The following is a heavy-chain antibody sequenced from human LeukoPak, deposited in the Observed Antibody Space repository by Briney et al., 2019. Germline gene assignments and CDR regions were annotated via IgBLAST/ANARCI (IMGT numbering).Heavy chain of an antibody. V-gene: IGHV3-53*01. CDR3: ARGQGFLFDL. CDR2: INVGGDT. D-gene: IGHD3-10*01. CDR1: GFSVSTRY. Sequence: PGGSLRLSCAASGFSVSTRYMSWGRQAPGKGLEWVSIINVGGDTYYADSVKGRFTISRDTSKNTVYLQMDNLRAEDTAVYYCARGQGFLFDLWGQGTLVTVSS. J-gene: IGHJ4*02.